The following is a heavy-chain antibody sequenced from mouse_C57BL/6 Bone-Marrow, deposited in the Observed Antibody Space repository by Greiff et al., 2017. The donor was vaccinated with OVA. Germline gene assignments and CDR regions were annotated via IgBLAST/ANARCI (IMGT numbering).Heavy chain of an antibody. CDR3: ARRDLGRYFDV. CDR2: IYPGDGET. CDR1: GYAFSSYW. Sequence: LVESGAELVKPGASVKISCKASGYAFSSYWMNWVKQRPGKGLEWIGQIYPGDGETTYNGKFKGKATLTADKSSSKAYMQLSSLTSEDSAVYFCARRDLGRYFDVWGTGTTVTVSS. J-gene: IGHJ1*03. V-gene: IGHV1-80*01.